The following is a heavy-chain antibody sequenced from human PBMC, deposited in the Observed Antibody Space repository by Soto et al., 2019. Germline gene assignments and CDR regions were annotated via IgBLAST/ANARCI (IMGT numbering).Heavy chain of an antibody. V-gene: IGHV4-61*01. Sequence: SETLSLTCSVSGGSVSNKTYYWSWIRQPPGKRLEWIGYVYYSGTTNYNPSLKSRVTISVDLSKNQFSLRLSSVTTADTALYYCARTTAVPNTLRSRYFFDYWGQGTLGTVSS. CDR3: ARTTAVPNTLRSRYFFDY. D-gene: IGHD4-17*01. CDR1: GGSVSNKTYY. CDR2: VYYSGTT. J-gene: IGHJ4*02.